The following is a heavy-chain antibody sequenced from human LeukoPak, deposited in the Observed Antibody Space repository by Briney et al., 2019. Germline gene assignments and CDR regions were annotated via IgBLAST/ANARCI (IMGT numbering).Heavy chain of an antibody. J-gene: IGHJ4*02. CDR2: IEYDGSNI. CDR1: GFSFSSYG. D-gene: IGHD6-19*01. CDR3: AREPGIAVAFDY. V-gene: IGHV3-30*02. Sequence: GGSLRLSCGTSGFSFSSYGMHWVRQAPGKGLEWVAFIEYDGSNIYYADSVKGRFTISRDNSKNTLYLQMNSLRADDTAVYYCAREPGIAVAFDYWGQGTLVTVSS.